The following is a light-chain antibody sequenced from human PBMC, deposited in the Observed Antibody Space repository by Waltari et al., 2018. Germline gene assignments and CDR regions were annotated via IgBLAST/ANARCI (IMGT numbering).Light chain of an antibody. V-gene: IGKV4-1*01. J-gene: IGKJ3*01. CDR1: QSVLYRSNNKNY. CDR3: QQYYSTIFT. CDR2: WAS. Sequence: IVVTQSPDSLPVSLGDRATINCQSSQSVLYRSNNKNYLAWYQQKPGQPPKLLIYWASTRESGVPDRFSGSGSGTDFTLTISSLQAEDVAVYYCQQYYSTIFTFGPGTKVDIK.